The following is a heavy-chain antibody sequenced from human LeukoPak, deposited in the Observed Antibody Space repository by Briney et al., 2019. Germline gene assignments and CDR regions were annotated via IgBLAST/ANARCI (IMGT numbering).Heavy chain of an antibody. Sequence: PSETLSLTCAVYGGSFSGYYWSWIRQPPGKGLEWIGEINHSGSTNYNPSLKSRVTISVDTSKNQFSPKLSSVTAADTAVYYCARDQPPYYYDSSGYYSGYYFDYWGQGTLVTVSS. D-gene: IGHD3-22*01. CDR3: ARDQPPYYYDSSGYYSGYYFDY. V-gene: IGHV4-34*01. CDR1: GGSFSGYY. J-gene: IGHJ4*02. CDR2: INHSGST.